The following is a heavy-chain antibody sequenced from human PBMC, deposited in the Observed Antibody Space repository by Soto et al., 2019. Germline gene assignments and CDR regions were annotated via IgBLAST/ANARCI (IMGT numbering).Heavy chain of an antibody. V-gene: IGHV1-8*01. CDR2: MNPNSGNT. J-gene: IGHJ3*02. Sequence: QVQLVQSGAEVKKPGASVKVSCKSSGYTFTSYDINWVRQATGQGLEWMGCMNPNSGNTGYAQKSQGRVTMTRNTSISTAYMALSSLRSEDTAVYYCARWFYDYVWGSYRYSIAFDIWGQGTMVTVSS. CDR1: GYTFTSYD. D-gene: IGHD3-16*02. CDR3: ARWFYDYVWGSYRYSIAFDI.